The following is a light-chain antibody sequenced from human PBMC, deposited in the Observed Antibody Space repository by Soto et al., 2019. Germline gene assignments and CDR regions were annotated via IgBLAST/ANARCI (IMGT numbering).Light chain of an antibody. CDR3: QQTSTAPGT. CDR1: QTIKTY. CDR2: AAS. V-gene: IGKV1-39*01. Sequence: GDSVTITCRASQTIKTYLNWYRHKPGKAPELLIYAASRLQSGVASRFSGSGSGTYFILTISSLQPDDLATYYCQQTSTAPGTFGQGTKVEI. J-gene: IGKJ1*01.